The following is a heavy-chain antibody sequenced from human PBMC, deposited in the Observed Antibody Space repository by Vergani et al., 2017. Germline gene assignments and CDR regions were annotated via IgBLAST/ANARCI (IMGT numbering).Heavy chain of an antibody. CDR2: ISGNNDDV. CDR1: GFTFSHYS. CDR3: TKGSRGYTGYFFDY. V-gene: IGHV3-21*02. Sequence: EVQLVESGGDLVQPGRSLRLSCTASGFTFSHYSMNWVRQAPGKGLEWVSSISGNNDDVYYADSVKGRFTISRDNSKNTLHLQMNSLRADDTAVYYCTKGSRGYTGYFFDYWGQGTLATVSS. J-gene: IGHJ4*02. D-gene: IGHD5-12*01.